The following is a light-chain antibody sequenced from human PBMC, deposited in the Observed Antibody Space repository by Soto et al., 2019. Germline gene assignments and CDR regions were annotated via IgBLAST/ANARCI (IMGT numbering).Light chain of an antibody. J-gene: IGLJ1*01. CDR1: NIGNKR. CDR2: YDS. Sequence: SSELTQPPSVSVAPEKTATITCGGNNIGNKRVHWYRQKLGQAPVLLISYDSDRPSGIPERFSGSNSENTATLTISRVEAGDEADYYCQVWDIMTDNYVFGSGTKLTVL. V-gene: IGLV3-21*04. CDR3: QVWDIMTDNYV.